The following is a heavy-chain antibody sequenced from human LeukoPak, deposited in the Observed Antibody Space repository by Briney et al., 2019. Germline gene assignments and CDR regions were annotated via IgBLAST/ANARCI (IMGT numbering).Heavy chain of an antibody. V-gene: IGHV3-11*01. CDR2: ISSSGSTI. CDR1: GFTFSDYY. CDR3: ARRAKVGVYYYYGMDV. J-gene: IGHJ6*02. D-gene: IGHD3-10*01. Sequence: GGSLRLSCAASGFTFSDYYMSWIRQAPGKGLEWVSYISSSGSTIYYADSVKGRFTISRDNAKNSLYLQMNSLRAEDTAVCYCARRAKVGVYYYYGMDVWGQGTTVTVSS.